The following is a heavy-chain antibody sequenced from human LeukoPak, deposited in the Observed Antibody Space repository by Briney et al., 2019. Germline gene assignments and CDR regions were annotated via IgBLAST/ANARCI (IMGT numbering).Heavy chain of an antibody. CDR2: ISSSGSTI. CDR3: ASSRPSYGRIVGATFDY. Sequence: GGSLRLSCAPSGFTLSEYYMRWLREARGEGVEGVSYISSSGSTIYYADSVKGRFTISRDNAKNSLYLQMNSLRAEDTAVYYCASSRPSYGRIVGATFDYWGQGTLVTVSS. D-gene: IGHD1-26*01. V-gene: IGHV3-11*01. J-gene: IGHJ4*02. CDR1: GFTLSEYY.